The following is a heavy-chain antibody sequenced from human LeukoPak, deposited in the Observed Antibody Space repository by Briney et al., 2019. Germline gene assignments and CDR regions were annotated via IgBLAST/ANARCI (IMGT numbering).Heavy chain of an antibody. J-gene: IGHJ3*02. D-gene: IGHD3-22*01. Sequence: PGGSLRLSCAASGFTFSNAWMSWVRQAPGKGLEWVGRIKSKTGGGTTDYAAPVKGRFTISRDDSKNTLYLQMNSLKTEDTAVYYCTTGANYYDSSGYYSYAFDIWGQGTMVTVSS. CDR3: TTGANYYDSSGYYSYAFDI. V-gene: IGHV3-15*01. CDR2: IKSKTGGGTT. CDR1: GFTFSNAW.